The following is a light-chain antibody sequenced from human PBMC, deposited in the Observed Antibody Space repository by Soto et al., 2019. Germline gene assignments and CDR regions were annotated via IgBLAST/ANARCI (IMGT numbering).Light chain of an antibody. CDR1: SSDVGGYNY. J-gene: IGLJ2*01. Sequence: QSALTQPASVSGSPGQSITISCTGTSSDVGGYNYVSWYQQHPGKAPKLMNYDVSNRPSGVSNRFSGSKSGNTASLTISGLQAEDEADYYCSSYTSSRTLVFGGGTKLTVL. CDR2: DVS. V-gene: IGLV2-14*03. CDR3: SSYTSSRTLV.